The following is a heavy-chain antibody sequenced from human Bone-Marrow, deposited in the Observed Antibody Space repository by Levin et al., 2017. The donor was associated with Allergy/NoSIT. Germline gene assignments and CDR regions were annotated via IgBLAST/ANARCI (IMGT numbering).Heavy chain of an antibody. V-gene: IGHV4-31*02. Sequence: SETLSLTCTVSGESVSSSGFYWTWIRQYPGKGLEWIGHIYYPGNTSYNPSIKSRVSISEDRSKNQFSLKLDSVTAADTAVYYCARESVYYGSGSWIDCWGQGTLVTVSS. CDR2: IYYPGNT. J-gene: IGHJ4*02. CDR3: ARESVYYGSGSWIDC. D-gene: IGHD3-10*01. CDR1: GESVSSSGFY.